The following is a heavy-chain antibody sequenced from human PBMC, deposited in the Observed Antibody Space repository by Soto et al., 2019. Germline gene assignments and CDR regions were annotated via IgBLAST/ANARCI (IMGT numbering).Heavy chain of an antibody. V-gene: IGHV3-11*01. J-gene: IGHJ6*02. CDR2: ISSSGSTI. Sequence: VQLLESGGGLVQPGGSLRLSCAASGFTFSDYYMSWIRQAPGKGLEWVSYISSSGSTINYADSVKGRFTISRDNAKNSLYLQMNSLRAEDTAVYYCARDLLVVAATRDLGMDVWGQGTTVTVSS. CDR3: ARDLLVVAATRDLGMDV. D-gene: IGHD2-15*01. CDR1: GFTFSDYY.